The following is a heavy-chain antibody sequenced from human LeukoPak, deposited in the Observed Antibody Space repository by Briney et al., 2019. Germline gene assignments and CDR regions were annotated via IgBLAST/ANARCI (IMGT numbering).Heavy chain of an antibody. CDR1: GFIFGSYA. Sequence: PGGSLRLSCSASGFIFGSYAMHWVRQAPGKGLEYVSGISSNGGSTYYADSVKGRFTVSRDNSKNTLYLQMSGLRAEDTAVYYCVNQITMIVVGPSAAFDIWGQGTMVTVSS. J-gene: IGHJ3*02. V-gene: IGHV3-64D*09. CDR3: VNQITMIVVGPSAAFDI. CDR2: ISSNGGST. D-gene: IGHD3-22*01.